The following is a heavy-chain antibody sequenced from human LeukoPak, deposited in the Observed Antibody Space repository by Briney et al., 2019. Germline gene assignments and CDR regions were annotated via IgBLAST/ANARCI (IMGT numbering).Heavy chain of an antibody. V-gene: IGHV2-5*02. CDR2: IYWDDDK. D-gene: IGHD3-10*01. Sequence: ESGPTLVKPTQTLTLTCTFSGFSLDDIEASVGWGRQPPGKALEWLALIYWDDDKRYSPSLKNRLTITKDTSKNQVVLTVTNLDPVDTATYYCAHNYYGTGSYDYWGPGTLVTVSS. J-gene: IGHJ4*02. CDR3: AHNYYGTGSYDY. CDR1: GFSLDDIEAS.